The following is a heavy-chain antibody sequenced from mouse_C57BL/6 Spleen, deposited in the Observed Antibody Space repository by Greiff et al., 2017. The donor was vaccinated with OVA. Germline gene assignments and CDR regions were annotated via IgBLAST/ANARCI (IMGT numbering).Heavy chain of an antibody. D-gene: IGHD2-2*01. V-gene: IGHV5-17*01. CDR3: ARGWLRRAGPPYYAMDY. CDR1: GFTFSDYG. Sequence: VQLKESGGGLVKPGGSLKLSCAASGFTFSDYGMHWVRQAPEKGLEWVAYISSGSSTIYYADTVKGRFTISRDNAKNTLFLQMTSLRSEDTAMYYCARGWLRRAGPPYYAMDYWGQGTSVTVSS. CDR2: ISSGSSTI. J-gene: IGHJ4*01.